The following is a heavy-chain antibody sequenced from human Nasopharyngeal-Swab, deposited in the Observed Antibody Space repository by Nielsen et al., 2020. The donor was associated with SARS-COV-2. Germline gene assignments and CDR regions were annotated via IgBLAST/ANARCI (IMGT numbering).Heavy chain of an antibody. Sequence: GESLKISCAASGFTFTDYVMNWVRQAPGKGLEWVSSISTTSDYIYYADPVKGRFTISRDNARNSLHLQMHSLRAEDTAVYYCVRDGYFDWSFGYWGQGTLVTVSS. CDR2: ISTTSDYI. J-gene: IGHJ4*02. CDR1: GFTFTDYV. CDR3: VRDGYFDWSFGY. V-gene: IGHV3-21*01. D-gene: IGHD3-9*01.